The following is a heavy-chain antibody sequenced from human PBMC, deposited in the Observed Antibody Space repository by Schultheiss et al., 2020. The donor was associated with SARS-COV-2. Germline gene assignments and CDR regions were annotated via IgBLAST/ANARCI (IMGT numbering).Heavy chain of an antibody. D-gene: IGHD3-3*01. J-gene: IGHJ5*02. CDR3: ARGETGYYDFWSGYYNGWFDP. V-gene: IGHV3-48*01. CDR1: GFTFSSYS. CDR2: ISSSSSTI. Sequence: GGSLRLSCAASGFTFSSYSMNWVRQAPGKGLEWVSYISSSSSTIYYADSVKGRFTISRDNSKNTLYLQMNSLRAEDTAVYYCARGETGYYDFWSGYYNGWFDPWGQGTLVTVSS.